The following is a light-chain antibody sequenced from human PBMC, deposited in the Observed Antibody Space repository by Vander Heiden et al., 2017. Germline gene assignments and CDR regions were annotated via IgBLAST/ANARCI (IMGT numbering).Light chain of an antibody. Sequence: SSQLPQPPSVSVSPGQPARLPCSADALSQQYSYWYQQRPGQAPVLLIYKDSQRPPGIPERFSGSTSGTTVTLTISGVQAEDEADYFCQSADSDDAYVVFGGGTKLTVL. CDR2: KDS. V-gene: IGLV3-25*03. CDR3: QSADSDDAYVV. J-gene: IGLJ3*02. CDR1: ALSQQY.